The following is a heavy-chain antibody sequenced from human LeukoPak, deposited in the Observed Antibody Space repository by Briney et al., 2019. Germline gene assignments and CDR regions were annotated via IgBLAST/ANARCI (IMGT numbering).Heavy chain of an antibody. CDR2: ISVGNGDS. J-gene: IGHJ3*01. Sequence: GASVKVSCKASGYTFTSYTIHWVRQAPGQSLEWMGWISVGNGDSKCSQEFQGRVTLTRDTSATTAYLEVSSLRPGDMAVYYCARERGIRDAFDFWGQGTMVTVSA. V-gene: IGHV1-3*03. CDR3: ARERGIRDAFDF. CDR1: GYTFTSYT. D-gene: IGHD1-14*01.